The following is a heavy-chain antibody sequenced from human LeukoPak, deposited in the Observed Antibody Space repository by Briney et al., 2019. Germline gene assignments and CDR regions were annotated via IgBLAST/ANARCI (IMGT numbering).Heavy chain of an antibody. CDR1: GYTLTELS. J-gene: IGHJ4*02. V-gene: IGHV1-24*01. CDR3: ATDPGGSYYYDY. CDR2: FDPEDGET. Sequence: ASVKVSCKASGYTLTELSMHWVRQAPGKGLEWMGGFDPEDGETIYAQKFQGRVTMTEDTSTDTAYMELSSLRSEDTAVYYCATDPGGSYYYDYWGQGTLVTVSS. D-gene: IGHD1-26*01.